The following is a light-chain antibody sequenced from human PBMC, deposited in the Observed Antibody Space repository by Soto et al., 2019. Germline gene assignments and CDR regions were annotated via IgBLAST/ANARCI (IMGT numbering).Light chain of an antibody. J-gene: IGKJ1*01. CDR3: QQYNSYS. CDR2: DVS. V-gene: IGKV1-5*01. Sequence: IQMTQSPSTLSASVGDRVSLTCRASQTINNWLAWYQRKPGKAPKLLVYDVSTLESGVPSRFSGRGSGTEFTLTIYNLQPDDSATYYCQQYNSYSFGQGTKVDI. CDR1: QTINNW.